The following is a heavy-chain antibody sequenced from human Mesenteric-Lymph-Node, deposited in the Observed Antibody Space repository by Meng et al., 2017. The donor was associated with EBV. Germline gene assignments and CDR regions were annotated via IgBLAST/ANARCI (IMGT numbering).Heavy chain of an antibody. V-gene: IGHV1-2*06. J-gene: IGHJ4*02. CDR2: INPSSGGT. D-gene: IGHD5-18*01. Sequence: QGQLVQSGAEVKKPGASVKVSCKASGYTFTDYYMHWVRQAPGQGLEWMGRINPSSGGTNYAQKFQGRVTMTRDTSISTAYIELNSLRSDDTAVYYCASPGYSYGLDYWGQGTLVTVSS. CDR3: ASPGYSYGLDY. CDR1: GYTFTDYY.